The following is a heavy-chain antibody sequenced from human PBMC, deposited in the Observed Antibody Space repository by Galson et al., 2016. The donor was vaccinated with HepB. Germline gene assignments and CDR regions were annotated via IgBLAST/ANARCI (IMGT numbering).Heavy chain of an antibody. CDR1: GFTFSSYA. V-gene: IGHV3-23*01. Sequence: SLRLSCAASGFTFSSYAMSWVRQAPGKGLEWVSAISGSGGSTYYADSVKGRFTISRDNSKNTLYLQMNSLRAEDTAVYYCAKDLGFLEWLFFDSYYCYGVDVWGQGTTVTVSS. J-gene: IGHJ6*02. CDR2: ISGSGGST. D-gene: IGHD3-3*01. CDR3: AKDLGFLEWLFFDSYYCYGVDV.